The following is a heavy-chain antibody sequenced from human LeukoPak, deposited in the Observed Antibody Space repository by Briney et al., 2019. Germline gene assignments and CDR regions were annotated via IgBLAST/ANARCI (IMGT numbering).Heavy chain of an antibody. V-gene: IGHV1-69*05. D-gene: IGHD3-22*01. CDR3: ARDGYYDSDLYNWFDP. J-gene: IGHJ5*02. Sequence: SVKVSCKASGGTFSSYAISWVRQAPGQGLEWMGGIIPIFGTANYAQKSQGRVTITTDESTSTAYMELSSLRSEDTAVYYCARDGYYDSDLYNWFDPWGQGTLVTVSS. CDR1: GGTFSSYA. CDR2: IIPIFGTA.